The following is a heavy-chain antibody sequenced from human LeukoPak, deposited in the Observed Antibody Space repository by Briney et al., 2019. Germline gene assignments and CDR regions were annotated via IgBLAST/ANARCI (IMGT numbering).Heavy chain of an antibody. V-gene: IGHV3-23*01. CDR2: ISGSGGST. J-gene: IGHJ4*02. Sequence: GGSLRLSCAASGFTFRTYAMSWVRQAPGKGLEWVSGISGSGGSTYYADSVKGRFTISRDNSKNTLYLQMNSLRAEDTAVYYCAKEGDFYDILTDYWGQGTLVTVSS. D-gene: IGHD3-9*01. CDR3: AKEGDFYDILTDY. CDR1: GFTFRTYA.